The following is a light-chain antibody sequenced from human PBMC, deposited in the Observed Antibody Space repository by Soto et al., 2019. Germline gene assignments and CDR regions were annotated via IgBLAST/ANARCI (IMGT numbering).Light chain of an antibody. CDR1: SSNIGTNT. CDR3: AAWDDSLDGYYV. V-gene: IGLV1-44*01. J-gene: IGLJ1*01. CDR2: NNN. Sequence: QSALTQPPSASGTPGQRVTIPCSGSSSNIGTNTVNWYLQLPGTAPKPLMYNNNQRPSGVPERFSGSKSGTSASLAIGWLQSEDEAYTYCAAWDDSLDGYYVFGCGTKVTVL.